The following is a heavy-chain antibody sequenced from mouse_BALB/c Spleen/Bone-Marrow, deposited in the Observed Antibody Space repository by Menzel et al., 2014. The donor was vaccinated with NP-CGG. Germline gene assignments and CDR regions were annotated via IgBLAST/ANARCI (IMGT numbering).Heavy chain of an antibody. D-gene: IGHD4-1*01. CDR3: TRARPGGFAY. Sequence: QVQLQQSGAELVKPGALVKLSCKASGYTFTSYYLYWVKQRPGQGLEWIGEVNPNNGGTNFNEKFKSKATLTVDKSSSTAYMQLSSLTSEDSAVYYCTRARPGGFAYWGQGTLVTVSA. J-gene: IGHJ3*01. CDR1: GYTFTSYY. CDR2: VNPNNGGT. V-gene: IGHV1S81*02.